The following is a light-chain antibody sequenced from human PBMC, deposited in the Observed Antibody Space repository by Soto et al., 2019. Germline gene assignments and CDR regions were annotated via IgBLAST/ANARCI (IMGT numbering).Light chain of an antibody. J-gene: IGKJ2*01. CDR1: QSVSSSC. Sequence: EIVLTQSPGTLSLPTGERATLSCRASQSVSSSCLAWYQQKPGQAPRLLIYGASSRATGVPDRFSGSGSGTDFTLTISRLEPEDFAVYDCQQYGSSPLYPFGQGTKLEIK. CDR2: GAS. CDR3: QQYGSSPLYP. V-gene: IGKV3-20*01.